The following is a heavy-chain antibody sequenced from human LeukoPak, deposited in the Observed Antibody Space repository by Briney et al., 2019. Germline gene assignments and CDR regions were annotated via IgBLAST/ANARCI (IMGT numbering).Heavy chain of an antibody. D-gene: IGHD6-13*01. J-gene: IGHJ6*03. CDR2: ISAYNGNT. Sequence: ASVKVSCKASGYTFTSYGISWVRQAPGQGLEWMGWISAYNGNTNYAQKLQGRVTMTTDTSTSTAYMELRSLRSDDTAVYYCARDLPDGSSYYYYYMDVWGKGTTVTVSS. V-gene: IGHV1-18*01. CDR1: GYTFTSYG. CDR3: ARDLPDGSSYYYYYMDV.